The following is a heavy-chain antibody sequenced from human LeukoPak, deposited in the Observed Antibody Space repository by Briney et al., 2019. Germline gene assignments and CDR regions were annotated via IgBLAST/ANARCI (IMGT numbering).Heavy chain of an antibody. Sequence: SVKVSCKASGGTFSSYAISWVRQAPGQGLEWMGGIIPIFGTANYAQKFQGRVTITTDESTSTAYMELSSLRSEDTAVYYCASRSYSSSYRFDYWGQGTLVTVSS. V-gene: IGHV1-69*05. D-gene: IGHD6-6*01. CDR1: GGTFSSYA. CDR2: IIPIFGTA. CDR3: ASRSYSSSYRFDY. J-gene: IGHJ4*02.